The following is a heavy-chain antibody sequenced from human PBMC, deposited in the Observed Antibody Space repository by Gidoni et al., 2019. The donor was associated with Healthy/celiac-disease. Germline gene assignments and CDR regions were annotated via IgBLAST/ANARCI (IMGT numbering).Heavy chain of an antibody. CDR1: GYTFTSYD. J-gene: IGHJ6*03. V-gene: IGHV1-8*01. CDR3: ARGTNDFWSGYHYYYYMDV. D-gene: IGHD3-3*01. Sequence: QVQLVQSGAEVKKPGASVKVSCKASGYTFTSYDINWVRQATGQGLEWMGWMNPNSGNTGYAQKFQGRVTMTRNTSISTAYMELSSLRSEDTAVYYCARGTNDFWSGYHYYYYMDVWGKGTTVTVSS. CDR2: MNPNSGNT.